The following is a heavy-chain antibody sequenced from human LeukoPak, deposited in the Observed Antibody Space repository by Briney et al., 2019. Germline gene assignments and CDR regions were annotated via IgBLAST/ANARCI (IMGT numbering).Heavy chain of an antibody. CDR2: IRYDGSNK. CDR3: AKGGAVYAKLVDY. V-gene: IGHV3-30*02. Sequence: QPGGSLRLSCAASGFTFGSYGMHWVRQAPGKGLEWVAFIRYDGSNKYYADSVKGRFTISRDNSKNTLYLQMNSLRAEDTAVYYCAKGGAVYAKLVDYWGQGALVTVSS. D-gene: IGHD2-8*01. J-gene: IGHJ4*02. CDR1: GFTFGSYG.